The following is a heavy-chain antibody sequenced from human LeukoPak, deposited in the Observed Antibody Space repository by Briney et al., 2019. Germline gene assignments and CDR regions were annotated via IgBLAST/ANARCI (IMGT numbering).Heavy chain of an antibody. J-gene: IGHJ4*02. CDR1: GFXFSNYA. CDR3: TKGTIWLPFDY. D-gene: IGHD5-18*01. Sequence: GGSLRLSCGASGFXFSNYAISWARQAPGKGLEWISAISGSGGSTYYADSVKGRFTISRDNSKNTLYLQVNSLRAEDTAVYYCTKGTIWLPFDYWGQGTLVTVSS. V-gene: IGHV3-23*01. CDR2: ISGSGGST.